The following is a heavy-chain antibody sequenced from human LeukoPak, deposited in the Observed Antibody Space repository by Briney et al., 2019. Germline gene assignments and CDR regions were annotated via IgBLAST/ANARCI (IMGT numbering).Heavy chain of an antibody. CDR2: IYYSGST. CDR1: GGSISSYY. D-gene: IGHD6-6*01. Sequence: SETLSLTCTVSGGSISSYYWSWIRQPPGKGLEWIGYIYYSGSTNYNPSLKSRVTISVDTSKNQFSLKLSSVTAADMAVYYCARVVVRNWFDPWGQGTLVTVSS. CDR3: ARVVVRNWFDP. V-gene: IGHV4-59*01. J-gene: IGHJ5*02.